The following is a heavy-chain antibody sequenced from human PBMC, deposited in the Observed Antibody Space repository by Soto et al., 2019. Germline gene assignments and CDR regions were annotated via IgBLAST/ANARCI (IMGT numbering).Heavy chain of an antibody. J-gene: IGHJ6*02. D-gene: IGHD3-3*01. V-gene: IGHV4-39*01. CDR1: GGSISSSSYY. CDR2: IYYSGST. CDR3: ARHFFSRQYYDFWSGYMDYPWYGMDF. Sequence: SEPLSLTCTVSGGSISSSSYYWGWIRQPPGKGLEWIGSIYYSGSTYYNPSLKSRVTISVDTSKNQFSLKLSSVTAADTAVYYCARHFFSRQYYDFWSGYMDYPWYGMDFWGQGTTVT.